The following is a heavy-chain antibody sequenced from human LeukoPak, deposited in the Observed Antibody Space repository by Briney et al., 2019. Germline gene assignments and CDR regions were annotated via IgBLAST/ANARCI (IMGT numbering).Heavy chain of an antibody. CDR1: GYTFTSSD. CDR2: TNPNSGNT. D-gene: IGHD7-27*01. J-gene: IGHJ4*02. V-gene: IGHV1-8*03. Sequence: ASGKVSCKASGYTFTSSDINWVRQATGQGLEWVGCTNPNSGNTGYAQQSQGRVTITGNTSIRTAYMELRSLRSDDTAVYYCARMLWGRTRSRTYYFDYWGQGTLVTVSS. CDR3: ARMLWGRTRSRTYYFDY.